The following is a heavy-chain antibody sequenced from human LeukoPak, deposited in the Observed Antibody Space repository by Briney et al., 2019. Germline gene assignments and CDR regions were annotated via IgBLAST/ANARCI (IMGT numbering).Heavy chain of an antibody. CDR2: ISYDGSNK. Sequence: TGGSLRLSCAASGFTFSSYAMHWVRQAPGKGLEWVAVISYDGSNKYYADSVKGRFTISRDNSKNTLYLQMNSLRAEDTAVYYCARLSLVPAATLGRSYFDYWGQGTLVTVSS. V-gene: IGHV3-30*04. CDR1: GFTFSSYA. J-gene: IGHJ4*02. D-gene: IGHD2-2*01. CDR3: ARLSLVPAATLGRSYFDY.